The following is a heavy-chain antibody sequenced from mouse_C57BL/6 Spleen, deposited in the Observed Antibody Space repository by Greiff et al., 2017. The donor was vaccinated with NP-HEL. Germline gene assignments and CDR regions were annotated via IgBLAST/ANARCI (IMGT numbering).Heavy chain of an antibody. CDR1: GYTFTSYW. D-gene: IGHD1-1*01. V-gene: IGHV1-5*01. CDR2: IYPGNSDT. Sequence: EVQLQQSGTVLARPGASVKMSCKTSGYTFTSYWMHWVKQRPGQGLEWIGAIYPGNSDTRYNQKFKGKAKLTAVTSASTAYMELSSLTNEDSAVYYGTICPRDYYCGFDYWGQGTPLTVSS. CDR3: TICPRDYYCGFDY. J-gene: IGHJ2*01.